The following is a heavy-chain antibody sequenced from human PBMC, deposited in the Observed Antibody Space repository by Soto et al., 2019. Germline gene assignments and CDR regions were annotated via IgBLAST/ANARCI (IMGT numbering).Heavy chain of an antibody. CDR1: GFTFSSYS. CDR3: ARAGAGGYCSGGSCYEYYFDY. J-gene: IGHJ4*02. D-gene: IGHD2-15*01. Sequence: GGSLRLSCAASGFTFSSYSMNWVRQAPGKGLEWVSSISSSSSYIYYADSVKGRFTISRDNAKNSLYLQMNSLRAEDTAVYYCARAGAGGYCSGGSCYEYYFDYWGQGTLVTVS. V-gene: IGHV3-21*01. CDR2: ISSSSSYI.